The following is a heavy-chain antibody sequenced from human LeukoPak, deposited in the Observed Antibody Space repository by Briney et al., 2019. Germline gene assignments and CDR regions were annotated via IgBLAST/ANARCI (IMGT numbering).Heavy chain of an antibody. CDR3: ATDFYDTT. CDR2: IRCNSDGGTI. Sequence: PEGSLRLSCATSGFTFSNAWMNWVRQAPGKGLEWVGRIRCNSDGGTIDYAAPVKGRFALSRDDSKNTLYLQMNSLQTEDTAVYYCATDFYDTTWGQGTLVTVSS. CDR1: GFTFSNAW. J-gene: IGHJ5*02. V-gene: IGHV3-15*07. D-gene: IGHD3-22*01.